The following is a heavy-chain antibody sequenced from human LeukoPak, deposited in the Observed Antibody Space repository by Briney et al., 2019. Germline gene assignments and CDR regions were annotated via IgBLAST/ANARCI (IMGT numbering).Heavy chain of an antibody. V-gene: IGHV4-59*01. CDR3: ARDHRSGYCTYGHCRTYWFDP. D-gene: IGHD2-8*01. J-gene: IGHJ5*02. CDR1: GESIGTYF. CDR2: INYSGSN. Sequence: SETLSLTCTVSGESIGTYFWHWIRQPPGKGLEWIGYINYSGSNNYNRSLKSRVTMPLDTSKNQFSLNLNSVTAADTALYYCARDHRSGYCTYGHCRTYWFDPWGQGTLVTVSS.